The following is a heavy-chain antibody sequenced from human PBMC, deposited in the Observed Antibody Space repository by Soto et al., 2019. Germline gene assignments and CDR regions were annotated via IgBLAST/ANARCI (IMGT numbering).Heavy chain of an antibody. CDR3: AKCKVTTSLIDY. CDR1: GFTFSSYG. V-gene: IGHV3-30*18. CDR2: ISYDGSNK. J-gene: IGHJ4*02. Sequence: GSLRLSCAASGFTFSSYGMHWVRQAPGKGLEWVAVISYDGSNKYYADSVKGRFTISRDNSKNTLYLQMNSLRAEDTAVYYCAKCKVTTSLIDYWGQGTLVTVSS. D-gene: IGHD4-17*01.